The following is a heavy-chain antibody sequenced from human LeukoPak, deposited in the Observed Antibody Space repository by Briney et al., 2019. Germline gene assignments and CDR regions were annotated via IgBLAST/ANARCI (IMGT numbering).Heavy chain of an antibody. D-gene: IGHD3-9*01. Sequence: ASVKVSCKASGYMFAVFGITWVRQAPGQGLEWMGSIRVHNGDTNYAQKFQGRLTMTTDKSATTAYMELRSLKSDDTAVYYCARDRYDVGVAFDFWGQGTMVTVSS. V-gene: IGHV1-18*01. J-gene: IGHJ3*01. CDR1: GYMFAVFG. CDR3: ARDRYDVGVAFDF. CDR2: IRVHNGDT.